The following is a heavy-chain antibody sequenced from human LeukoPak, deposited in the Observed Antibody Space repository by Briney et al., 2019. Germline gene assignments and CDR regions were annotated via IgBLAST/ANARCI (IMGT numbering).Heavy chain of an antibody. CDR2: IYHSGST. V-gene: IGHV4-39*07. CDR1: GGSISSSSYY. D-gene: IGHD6-13*01. Sequence: PSETLSLTCTVSGGSISSSSYYWGWIRQPPGKGLEWIGSIYHSGSTYYNPSLKSRVTISVDTSKNQFSLKLSSVTAADTAVYYCARGRIAADPAGFGYWGQGTLVTVSS. J-gene: IGHJ4*02. CDR3: ARGRIAADPAGFGY.